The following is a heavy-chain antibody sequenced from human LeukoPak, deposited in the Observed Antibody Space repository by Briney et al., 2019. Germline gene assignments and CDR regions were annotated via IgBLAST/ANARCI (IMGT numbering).Heavy chain of an antibody. V-gene: IGHV5-51*01. CDR2: TYGGVPDT. Sequence: GESLKISCQGSGYRFTTHWIAWVRQMPGKGLEWMGITYGGVPDTRYSPSFQGQVTISVDNSISTAYLQWSSLRASDTAIYYCARLKSSVARDAFDIWAQGTMVTVSS. CDR1: GYRFTTHW. D-gene: IGHD2-21*01. J-gene: IGHJ3*02. CDR3: ARLKSSVARDAFDI.